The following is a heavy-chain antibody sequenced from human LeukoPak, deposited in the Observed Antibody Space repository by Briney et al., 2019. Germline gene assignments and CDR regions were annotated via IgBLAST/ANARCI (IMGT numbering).Heavy chain of an antibody. Sequence: PGGSLRLSGAASGFRFGNYEMDWVRQAPGKGLEWVSYISIGGDTRHYADSVKGRFTISRENAKNSVYLQMNSLRAEDTAVYFCASLWELTMAWGQGTLVTVSS. CDR2: ISIGGDTR. CDR1: GFRFGNYE. V-gene: IGHV3-48*03. CDR3: ASLWELTMA. D-gene: IGHD3-16*01. J-gene: IGHJ5*02.